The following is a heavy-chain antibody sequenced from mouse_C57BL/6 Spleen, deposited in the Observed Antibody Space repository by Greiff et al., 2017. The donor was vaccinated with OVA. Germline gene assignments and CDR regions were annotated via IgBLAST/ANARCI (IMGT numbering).Heavy chain of an antibody. CDR2: ISAGGSDT. V-gene: IGHV5-4*01. Sequence: EVQLVESGGGLVKPGGSLKLSCAASGFTFSSYAMSWVRQTPEKRLEWVATISAGGSDTYYPDNVKGRFTISRDNAKINLYLQMSHLKYEDTAMYYCARSMVTTYFDYWGQGTTLTVSS. D-gene: IGHD2-2*01. CDR3: ARSMVTTYFDY. J-gene: IGHJ2*01. CDR1: GFTFSSYA.